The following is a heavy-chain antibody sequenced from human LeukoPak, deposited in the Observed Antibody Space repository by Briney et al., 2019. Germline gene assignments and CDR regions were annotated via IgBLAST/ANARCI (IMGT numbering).Heavy chain of an antibody. Sequence: GGSLRLSCAASGFTFSSNNMNWVRQAPGKGLEWVSYISSSSSTIYYADSVKGRFTISRDNAKNSLHLQMNSLRDEDTAVYYCARDGVGTVIDYWGQGTLVTVSS. J-gene: IGHJ4*02. CDR3: ARDGVGTVIDY. CDR2: ISSSSSTI. CDR1: GFTFSSNN. D-gene: IGHD4-11*01. V-gene: IGHV3-48*02.